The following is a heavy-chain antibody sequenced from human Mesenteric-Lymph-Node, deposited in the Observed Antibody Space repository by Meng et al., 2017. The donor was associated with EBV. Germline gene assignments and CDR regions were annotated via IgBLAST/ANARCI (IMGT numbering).Heavy chain of an antibody. J-gene: IGHJ4*02. CDR3: ARETSSGYPDY. Sequence: QVQLVQSGSELKKPGASVKVSCKASGYIFTTSAINWVRQAPGQGLEWMGWINTNTGDPTYAQGFTRRFVFSLDTSVSTAYLQISSLEAGDTAVYYCARETSSGYPDYWGQGTLVTVSS. CDR2: INTNTGDP. D-gene: IGHD3-22*01. CDR1: GYIFTTSA. V-gene: IGHV7-4-1*02.